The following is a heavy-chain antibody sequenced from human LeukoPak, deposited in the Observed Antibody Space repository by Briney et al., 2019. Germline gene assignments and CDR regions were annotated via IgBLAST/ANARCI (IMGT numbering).Heavy chain of an antibody. CDR3: ARGYGSSGWYGNVDY. J-gene: IGHJ4*02. Sequence: PSETLSLTCTVSGGSISSSSYYWGWIRQPPGKGLEWIGEINHSGSTNYNPSLKSRVTISVDTSKNQFSLKLSSVTAADTAVYYCARGYGSSGWYGNVDYWGQGTLVTVSS. CDR1: GGSISSSSYY. D-gene: IGHD6-19*01. CDR2: INHSGST. V-gene: IGHV4-39*07.